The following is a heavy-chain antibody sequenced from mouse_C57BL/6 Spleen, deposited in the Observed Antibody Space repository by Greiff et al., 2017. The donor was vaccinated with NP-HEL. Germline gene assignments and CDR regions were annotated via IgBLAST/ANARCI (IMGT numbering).Heavy chain of an antibody. J-gene: IGHJ1*03. CDR3: ARSKSWEGFDV. CDR1: GYTFTSYW. D-gene: IGHD4-1*01. V-gene: IGHV1-69*01. Sequence: QVQLQQPGAELVMPGASVKLSCKASGYTFTSYWMHWVKQRPGQGLEWIGEIDPSDSYTNYNQQFKGKSTLTVDTSSSTAYMQLSSLTSEDSAVCYCARSKSWEGFDVWGTGTTVTVSS. CDR2: IDPSDSYT.